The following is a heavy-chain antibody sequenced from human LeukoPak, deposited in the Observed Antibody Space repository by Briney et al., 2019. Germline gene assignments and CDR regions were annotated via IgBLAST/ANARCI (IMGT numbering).Heavy chain of an antibody. Sequence: PSQTLSLTCTVSGGSISSGGYYWSWIRQPPGKGLEWIGYIYHSGSTYYNPSLKSRVTISVDRSKNQFSLKLSSVTAADTAVYYCARGTTAVNAFDIWGQGTMVTVSS. D-gene: IGHD2-2*01. CDR3: ARGTTAVNAFDI. V-gene: IGHV4-30-2*01. CDR2: IYHSGST. CDR1: GGSISSGGYY. J-gene: IGHJ3*02.